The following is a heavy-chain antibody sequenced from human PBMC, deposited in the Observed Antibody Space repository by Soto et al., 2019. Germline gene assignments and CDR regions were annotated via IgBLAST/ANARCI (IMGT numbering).Heavy chain of an antibody. CDR1: GGSISSRSYY. V-gene: IGHV4-39*02. CDR2: IYYSGST. D-gene: IGHD2-8*02. Sequence: SQTLSLTCTVSGGSISSRSYYLGWIRPPPGKGLEWIGSIYYSGSTYYNPSLKSRVTISVDTSKNQFSLKLSSVTAADTAVYYCARDKITGLFDYWGQGTLVTVSS. J-gene: IGHJ4*02. CDR3: ARDKITGLFDY.